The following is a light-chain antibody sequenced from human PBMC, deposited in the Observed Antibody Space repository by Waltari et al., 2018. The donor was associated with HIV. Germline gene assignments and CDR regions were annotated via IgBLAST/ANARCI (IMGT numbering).Light chain of an antibody. CDR2: SNN. CDR1: NSNLGSNT. CDR3: AAWDDSLSWV. J-gene: IGLJ3*02. V-gene: IGLV1-44*01. Sequence: QSVLPQPPSASGTPGQGVSISCSGSNSNLGSNTVNWYRQLPGTAPKLLIYSNNQRPSGVPDRFSGSKSGTSASLAISGLQSEDEADYYCAAWDDSLSWVFGRGTKLTVL.